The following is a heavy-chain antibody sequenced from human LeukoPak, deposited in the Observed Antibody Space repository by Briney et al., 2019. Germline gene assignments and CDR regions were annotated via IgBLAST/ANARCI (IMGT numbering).Heavy chain of an antibody. CDR2: ISSSSSTI. V-gene: IGHV3-48*04. CDR3: ARCADYDFWSTSRYYFDY. CDR1: GFTFSSYS. D-gene: IGHD3-3*01. J-gene: IGHJ4*02. Sequence: PGGSLRLSCAASGFTFSSYSMNWVRQAPGKGLEWVSYISSSSSTIYYADSVKGRFTISRDNAKNSLYLQMNSLRAEDTAVYYCARCADYDFWSTSRYYFDYWGQGTLVTVSS.